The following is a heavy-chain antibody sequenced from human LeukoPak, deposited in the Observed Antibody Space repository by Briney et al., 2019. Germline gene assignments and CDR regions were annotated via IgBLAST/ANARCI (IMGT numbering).Heavy chain of an antibody. J-gene: IGHJ6*03. CDR3: ARAKIVGAPYYYYYMDV. CDR1: GGSFSGYY. Sequence: SETLSLTFAVYGGSFSGYYWSSIRQPPGKGLEWIGYIYYSGSTNYNPSLKSRVTISVDTSKNQFSLKLSSVTAADTAVYYCARAKIVGAPYYYYYMDVWGKGTTVTISS. CDR2: IYYSGST. D-gene: IGHD1-26*01. V-gene: IGHV4-59*01.